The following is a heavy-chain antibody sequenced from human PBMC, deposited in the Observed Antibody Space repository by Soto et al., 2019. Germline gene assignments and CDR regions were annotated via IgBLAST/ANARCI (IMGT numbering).Heavy chain of an antibody. CDR3: ARDWVKRPYGMDV. V-gene: IGHV4-30-4*01. Sequence: SETLSLTCTVSGGSISSGDYYWSWIRQPPGKGLEWIGYIHYSGSTYYNPSLKSRVTISVDTSKNQFSLKLSSVTAADTAVYYCARDWVKRPYGMDVWGQGTTVTVSS. J-gene: IGHJ6*02. CDR2: IHYSGST. D-gene: IGHD3-16*01. CDR1: GGSISSGDYY.